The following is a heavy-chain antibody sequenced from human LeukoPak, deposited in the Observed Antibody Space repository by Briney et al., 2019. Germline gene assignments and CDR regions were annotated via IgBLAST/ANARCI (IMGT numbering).Heavy chain of an antibody. J-gene: IGHJ4*02. CDR2: ISYDGSNK. V-gene: IGHV3-30*03. CDR1: GFTFSSYG. CDR3: ATVRYYYDNPFDY. Sequence: PGRSLRLSCAASGFTFSSYGMHWVRQAPGKGLEWVAVISYDGSNKYYADSVKGRFTISRDNSKNTLYLQMNSLRAEDTAVYYCATVRYYYDNPFDYWGQGTLVTVSS. D-gene: IGHD3-22*01.